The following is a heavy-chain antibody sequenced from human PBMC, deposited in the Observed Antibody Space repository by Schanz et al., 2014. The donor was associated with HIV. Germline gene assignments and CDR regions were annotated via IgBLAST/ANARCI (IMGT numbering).Heavy chain of an antibody. V-gene: IGHV3-30*03. J-gene: IGHJ4*01. CDR2: ISNDGSNK. CDR3: VRDAAGRFSDRSPGY. CDR1: GFPFNSYG. D-gene: IGHD2-15*01. Sequence: QVQLVESGGGVVQPGRSLKLSCVASGFPFNSYGMHWGRQAPGKGPEGVAVISNDGSNKHDADSVKGRFTISRDNSKNTLYLQMNSLRVEDTAVYYCVRDAAGRFSDRSPGYWGQGTLVIVSS.